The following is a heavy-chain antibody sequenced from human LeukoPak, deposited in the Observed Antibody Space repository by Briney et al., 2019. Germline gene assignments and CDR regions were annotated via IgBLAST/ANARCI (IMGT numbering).Heavy chain of an antibody. J-gene: IGHJ4*02. CDR1: GFTFSSYS. CDR2: ISSSSSYI. CDR3: ARERGEGFDY. D-gene: IGHD3-16*01. V-gene: IGHV3-21*01. Sequence: GGSLRLSRAASGFTFSSYSMNWVRQAPGKGLEWVSSISSSSSYIYYADSVKGRFTISRDNAKNSLYLQMNSLRAEDTAVYYCARERGEGFDYWGQGTLVTVSS.